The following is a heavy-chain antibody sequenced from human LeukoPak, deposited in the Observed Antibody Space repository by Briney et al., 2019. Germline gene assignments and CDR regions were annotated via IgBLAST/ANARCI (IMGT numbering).Heavy chain of an antibody. V-gene: IGHV3-30*04. J-gene: IGHJ5*02. Sequence: GWSLRLSCAASGFTFSSCAMHWVRQAPGKGLEWVAVISYDGSNKYYADSVKGRFTISRDNSKNTLYLQMNSLRAEDTAVYYCARPAHPWGQGTLVTVSS. CDR2: ISYDGSNK. D-gene: IGHD2-2*01. CDR1: GFTFSSCA. CDR3: ARPAHP.